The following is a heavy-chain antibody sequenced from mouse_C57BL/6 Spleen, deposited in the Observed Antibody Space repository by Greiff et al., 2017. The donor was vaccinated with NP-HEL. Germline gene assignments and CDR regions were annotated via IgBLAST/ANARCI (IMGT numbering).Heavy chain of an antibody. CDR1: GYTFTSYW. Sequence: QVQLQQPGAELVKPGASVKLSCKAPGYTFTSYWMHWVKQRPGRGLEWIGRVDPTSGRTKYTEKFKSKATLTVDKPSSTAYMQLSSLTSEDSAVYYCARVDYGSRGEFAYWGQGTLVTVSA. D-gene: IGHD1-1*01. CDR3: ARVDYGSRGEFAY. J-gene: IGHJ3*01. CDR2: VDPTSGRT. V-gene: IGHV1-72*01.